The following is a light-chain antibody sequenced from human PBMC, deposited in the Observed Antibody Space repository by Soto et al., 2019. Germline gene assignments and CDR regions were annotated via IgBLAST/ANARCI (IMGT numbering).Light chain of an antibody. CDR2: GAS. Sequence: EIVLTQSPATLSLSPGERATLSCRASQSVSSSYLAWYKQKPGQAPRLLIYGASISATGIPDRFSGSGSWTDFNLTISRLEPEDLAVYYCQQYGSSPWTFGQGTKVEIK. CDR3: QQYGSSPWT. CDR1: QSVSSSY. V-gene: IGKV3-20*01. J-gene: IGKJ1*01.